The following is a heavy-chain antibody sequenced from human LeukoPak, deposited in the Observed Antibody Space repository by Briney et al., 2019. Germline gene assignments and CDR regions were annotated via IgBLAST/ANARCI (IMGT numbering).Heavy chain of an antibody. V-gene: IGHV4-39*01. CDR1: GGSISSSSAY. Sequence: SETLSLTCTVSGGSISSSSAYWGWIRQPPGKGLEWIGSIYYSGSTYYNPSLKSRVTISVDTSKNQFSLKLSSVTAADTAVYYCARRKKDCSGGSCYGVFDYWGQGTLVTVSS. D-gene: IGHD2-15*01. J-gene: IGHJ4*02. CDR3: ARRKKDCSGGSCYGVFDY. CDR2: IYYSGST.